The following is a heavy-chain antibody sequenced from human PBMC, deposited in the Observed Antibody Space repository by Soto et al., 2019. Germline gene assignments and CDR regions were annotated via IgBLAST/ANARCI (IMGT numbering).Heavy chain of an antibody. CDR3: ARDLIVVVVAATGSFDY. J-gene: IGHJ4*02. CDR1: GYTFTSYG. Sequence: QVQLVQSGAEVKKPGASVKVSCKASGYTFTSYGISWVRQAPGQGLEWMGWISAYNGNTNYAQKLKGRVTMTTDTATSTAYMELRSLRSDDTAVYYCARDLIVVVVAATGSFDYWGQGTLVTVSA. CDR2: ISAYNGNT. D-gene: IGHD2-15*01. V-gene: IGHV1-18*01.